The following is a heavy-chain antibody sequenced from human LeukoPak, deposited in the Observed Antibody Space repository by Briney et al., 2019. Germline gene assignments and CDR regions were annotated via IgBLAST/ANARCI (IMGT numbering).Heavy chain of an antibody. CDR3: ARETYYYDSSGYYSPHSFDY. D-gene: IGHD3-22*01. CDR1: GGSISSYY. Sequence: SETLSLTCTVSGGSISSYYWGWIRQPPGKGLEWIGYIYYSGSTNYNPSLKSRVTISVDTSKNQFSLKLSSVTTADTAVYYCARETYYYDSSGYYSPHSFDYWGQGTLVTVSS. V-gene: IGHV4-59*01. J-gene: IGHJ4*02. CDR2: IYYSGST.